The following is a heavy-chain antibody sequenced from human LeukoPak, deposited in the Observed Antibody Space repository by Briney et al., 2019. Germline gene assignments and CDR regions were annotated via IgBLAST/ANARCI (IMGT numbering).Heavy chain of an antibody. CDR2: IYYSGST. J-gene: IGHJ4*02. CDR3: ARSGGEYYDILTGYYPFDY. Sequence: SQTLSLTCTVSGGSISSGDYYWSWIRQPPGKGLEWIGYIYYSGSTYYNPSLKSRVTISVDTSKNQFSLKLSSVTAADTAVYYCARSGGEYYDILTGYYPFDYWGQGALVTVSS. CDR1: GGSISSGDYY. V-gene: IGHV4-30-4*01. D-gene: IGHD3-9*01.